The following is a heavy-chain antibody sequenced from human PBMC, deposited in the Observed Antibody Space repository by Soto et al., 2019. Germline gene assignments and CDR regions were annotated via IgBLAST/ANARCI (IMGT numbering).Heavy chain of an antibody. Sequence: SVKVSCKASGGTFSSYAISWVRQAPGQGLEWMGGIIPMFGTANYAQKFQGRVTITAXXXXXXAXMXLXSXRSEDTAVYYCAHCSSTSCIYYYGMAVWG. CDR1: GGTFSSYA. D-gene: IGHD2-2*01. CDR2: IIPMFGTA. CDR3: AHCSSTSCIYYYGMAV. V-gene: IGHV1-69*13. J-gene: IGHJ6*02.